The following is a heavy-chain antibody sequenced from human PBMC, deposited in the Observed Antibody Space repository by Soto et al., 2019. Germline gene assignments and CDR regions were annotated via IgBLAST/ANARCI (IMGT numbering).Heavy chain of an antibody. CDR1: GFTFSSYG. CDR2: ISYDGSNK. J-gene: IGHJ3*02. D-gene: IGHD3-22*01. V-gene: IGHV3-30*18. CDR3: AKGFGKPMIRPRKNAFDI. Sequence: QVQLVESGGGVVQPGRSLRLSCAASGFTFSSYGMHWVRQAPGKGLEWVAVISYDGSNKYYADSVKGRFTISRDNSKNTLYLQMNSLRAEDTAVYYCAKGFGKPMIRPRKNAFDIWGQGTMITVSS.